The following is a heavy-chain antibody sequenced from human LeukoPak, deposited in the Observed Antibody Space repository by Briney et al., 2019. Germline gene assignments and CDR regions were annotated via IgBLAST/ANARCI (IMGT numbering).Heavy chain of an antibody. CDR1: GYSFTSYW. V-gene: IGHV5-51*01. CDR3: ARPASTPPAYFDY. Sequence: GESLKISCKGYGYSFTSYWIGWVRQMPGKGLEWMGIIYPGDSDTRYSPSFQGQVTISADKSVSTAYLQWSSLRASDTAMYYCARPASTPPAYFDYWGQGTLVTVSS. J-gene: IGHJ4*02. D-gene: IGHD5/OR15-5a*01. CDR2: IYPGDSDT.